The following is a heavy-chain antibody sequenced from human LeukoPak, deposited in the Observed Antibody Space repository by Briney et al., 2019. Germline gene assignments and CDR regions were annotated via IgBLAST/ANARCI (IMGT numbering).Heavy chain of an antibody. D-gene: IGHD1-26*01. CDR1: VYTFTGYN. Sequence: SVKVSCTGSVYTFTGYNMHWVRQGPGQGLEWMGGFYPNSGGTNSAQKFQGRVTMTRDKSISTAYMELSRLRSDDTAVYCCARPGAYHSWYFDYWGQGTLVTVSS. CDR2: FYPNSGGT. V-gene: IGHV1-2*02. J-gene: IGHJ4*02. CDR3: ARPGAYHSWYFDY.